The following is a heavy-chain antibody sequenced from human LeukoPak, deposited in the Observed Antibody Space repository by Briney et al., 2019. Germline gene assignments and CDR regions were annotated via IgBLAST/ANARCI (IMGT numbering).Heavy chain of an antibody. Sequence: GGSLRLSCAASGFTFSNYWMIWVRQAPGKGLEWVANMKQDGSLKYYVDSVKGRFTISRDNAKNSLYLQVNSLRAEDTVVYYCARACPDSGGYPPEYFQHWGQGTLVTVSS. J-gene: IGHJ1*01. CDR1: GFTFSNYW. CDR3: ARACPDSGGYPPEYFQH. D-gene: IGHD3-22*01. V-gene: IGHV3-7*03. CDR2: MKQDGSLK.